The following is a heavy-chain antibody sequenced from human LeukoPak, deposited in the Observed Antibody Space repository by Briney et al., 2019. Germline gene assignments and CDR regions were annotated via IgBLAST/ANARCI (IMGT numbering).Heavy chain of an antibody. J-gene: IGHJ6*02. CDR3: ARSDCSSTSCYGPRYYYYGMDV. Sequence: SQTLSLTCTVSGGSISSGGYYWSWIRQHPGKGLEWIGYIYYSGSTYYNPSLKSRVTISVDTSKNQFSLKLSSVTAADTAVYYCARSDCSSTSCYGPRYYYYGMDVWGQGTTVTVSS. CDR1: GGSISSGGYY. D-gene: IGHD2-2*01. V-gene: IGHV4-31*03. CDR2: IYYSGST.